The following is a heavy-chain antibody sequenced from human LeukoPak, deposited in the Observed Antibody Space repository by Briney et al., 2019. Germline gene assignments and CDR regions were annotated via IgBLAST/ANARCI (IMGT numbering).Heavy chain of an antibody. Sequence: GGSLRLSCAASGFTFSSYAMSWVRQARGKGLEWVSAISGSGGSTYYADSVKGRFTISRDNSKNTLYLQMNSLRAEDTAVYYCAKDEAAADYAFDIWGQGTMVTVSS. CDR3: AKDEAAADYAFDI. D-gene: IGHD6-13*01. V-gene: IGHV3-23*01. CDR1: GFTFSSYA. J-gene: IGHJ3*02. CDR2: ISGSGGST.